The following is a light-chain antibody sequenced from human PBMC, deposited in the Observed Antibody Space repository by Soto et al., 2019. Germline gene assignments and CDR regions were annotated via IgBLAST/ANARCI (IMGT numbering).Light chain of an antibody. Sequence: QSVLTQPPSVSGAPGQRVTISCTGSSSNIGAGYDVNWYQQLPGTAPKLLIFGDSNRPSGVPDRFSGSKSGTSASLAITGLQADDEADYYCCSYAGSRDVVFGGGTQLTVL. CDR2: GDS. CDR3: CSYAGSRDVV. J-gene: IGLJ2*01. CDR1: SSNIGAGYD. V-gene: IGLV1-40*01.